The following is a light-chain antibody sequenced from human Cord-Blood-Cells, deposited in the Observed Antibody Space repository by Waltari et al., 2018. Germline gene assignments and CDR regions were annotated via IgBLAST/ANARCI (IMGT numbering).Light chain of an antibody. V-gene: IGKV1-39*01. CDR1: QSISSY. Sequence: DIQMTQSPSSLSASVGDRVTITCRASQSISSYLNWYQQTPGKDPKLLIYAASSLQSGVPSRFSGSGSGTDFTLTISSLQPEDFATYYCQQSYSTPYTFGQGTKLEIK. J-gene: IGKJ2*01. CDR3: QQSYSTPYT. CDR2: AAS.